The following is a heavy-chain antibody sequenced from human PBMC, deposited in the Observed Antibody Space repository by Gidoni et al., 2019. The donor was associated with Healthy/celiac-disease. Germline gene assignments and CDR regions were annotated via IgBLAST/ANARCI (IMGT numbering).Heavy chain of an antibody. D-gene: IGHD1-7*01. Sequence: QLQLQESGPGLVKPSETLSLTCTVPGGSISSSSYYWGWIRQPPGKGLEWIGSIYYSGSTYYNPSLKSRVTISVDTSKNQFSLKLSSVTAADTAVYYCARGRIGEITGTRYFDYWGQGTLVTVSS. CDR2: IYYSGST. CDR3: ARGRIGEITGTRYFDY. CDR1: GGSISSSSYY. V-gene: IGHV4-39*07. J-gene: IGHJ4*02.